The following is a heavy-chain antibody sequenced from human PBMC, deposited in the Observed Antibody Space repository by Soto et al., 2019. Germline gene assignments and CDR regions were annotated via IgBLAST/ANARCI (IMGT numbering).Heavy chain of an antibody. V-gene: IGHV1-2*02. CDR3: ARVTYYHDTTGGY. D-gene: IGHD3-22*01. CDR1: GYTFTDYY. J-gene: IGHJ4*02. CDR2: INSDSGDT. Sequence: QVHLVQSGAEVRKPGASVKVSCKTSGYTFTDYYLHWVRQAPGQGLEWMGWINSDSGDTSYAQKFQGRVTVTRDTSLSTAYMDLRSLRSDDTAVYYCARVTYYHDTTGGYWGQGTLVTVS.